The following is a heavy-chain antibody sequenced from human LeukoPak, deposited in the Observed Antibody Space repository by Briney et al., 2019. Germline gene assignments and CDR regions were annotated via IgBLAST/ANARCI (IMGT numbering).Heavy chain of an antibody. CDR2: INHSGST. D-gene: IGHD2-8*01. CDR1: GGSFSGYY. J-gene: IGHJ4*02. V-gene: IGHV4-34*01. Sequence: NPSETLSLTCAVYGGSFSGYYWSWIRQPPGKGLEWIGEINHSGSTNYNPSLKSRVTISVDTSKNQFSLKLSSVTAADTAVYYCARGVVLMVYAIPAFDYWGQGTLVTVSS. CDR3: ARGVVLMVYAIPAFDY.